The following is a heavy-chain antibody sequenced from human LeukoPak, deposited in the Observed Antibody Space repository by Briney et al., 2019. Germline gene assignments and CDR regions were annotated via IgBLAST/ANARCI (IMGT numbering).Heavy chain of an antibody. CDR3: AKDQPRAYFDS. D-gene: IGHD2-2*01. CDR1: GFTFSSHG. V-gene: IGHV3-30*02. CDR2: VRSDGTTK. J-gene: IGHJ4*02. Sequence: GGSLRLSCAASGFTFSSHGMHWVRQAPGKGLEWVAFVRSDGTTKYYTDSVKGRFTISRDNSKNTMYLQMNSLRAEDTAVYYCAKDQPRAYFDSWGQGTLVTVSS.